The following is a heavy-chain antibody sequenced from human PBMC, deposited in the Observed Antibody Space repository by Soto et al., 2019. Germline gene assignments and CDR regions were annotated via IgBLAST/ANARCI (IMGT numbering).Heavy chain of an antibody. D-gene: IGHD2-21*01. CDR1: GFTFSDYY. CDR2: ISSDGSLT. Sequence: GGSLRLSCEASGFTFSDYYMTWIRQAPGKGLEWVSYISSDGSLTYYADSVKGRFTVSRGNAKNSLSLQMNSLRGDDTAVYYCARDYFLACFDWGRGTLVTVSS. V-gene: IGHV3-11*01. CDR3: ARDYFLACFD. J-gene: IGHJ4*02.